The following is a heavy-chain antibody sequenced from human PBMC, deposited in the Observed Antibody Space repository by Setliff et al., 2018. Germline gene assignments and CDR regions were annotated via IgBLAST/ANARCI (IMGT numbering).Heavy chain of an antibody. CDR3: ARLSCSSNSCPFDF. J-gene: IGHJ4*02. CDR1: GGSMTSGSYY. D-gene: IGHD2-2*01. Sequence: LSLTCSVSGGSMTSGSYYWGWIRQPPGKGLEWIGSVYYSGTTYYNPSLKSRLTMSVDTSKNQFTLKVISVTAADTAVYYCARLSCSSNSCPFDFWVQGTLVTVSS. V-gene: IGHV4-39*06. CDR2: VYYSGTT.